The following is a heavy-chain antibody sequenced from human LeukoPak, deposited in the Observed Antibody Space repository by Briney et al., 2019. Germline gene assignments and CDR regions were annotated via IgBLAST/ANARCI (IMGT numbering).Heavy chain of an antibody. J-gene: IGHJ4*02. Sequence: SETLSLTCTVSGGSISRHYWSWIRQPAGKGLEWIGRIYSSGDTNYNPSLNSRVTMSVDTSKNQFSLKLTSVTAADTAVYYCARVLTAVAGPYYFDFWGQGTLVTVSS. CDR1: GGSISRHY. CDR3: ARVLTAVAGPYYFDF. D-gene: IGHD6-19*01. V-gene: IGHV4-4*07. CDR2: IYSSGDT.